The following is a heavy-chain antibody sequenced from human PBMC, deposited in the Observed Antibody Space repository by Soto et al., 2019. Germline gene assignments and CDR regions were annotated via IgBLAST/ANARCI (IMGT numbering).Heavy chain of an antibody. J-gene: IGHJ5*02. CDR2: ISAYNGNT. D-gene: IGHD3-10*01. CDR3: ARDLPLLWFGELLSRGDNWFDP. CDR1: GYTFTSYG. V-gene: IGHV1-18*01. Sequence: ASVKVSCKASGYTFTSYGISWVRQAPGQGLEWMGWISAYNGNTNYAQKLQGRVTMTTDTSTSTAYMELRSLRSDDTAVYYCARDLPLLWFGELLSRGDNWFDPWGQGTLVTVPS.